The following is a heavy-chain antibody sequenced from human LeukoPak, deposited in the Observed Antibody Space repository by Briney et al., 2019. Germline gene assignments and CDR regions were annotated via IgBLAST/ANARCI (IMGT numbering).Heavy chain of an antibody. J-gene: IGHJ5*02. CDR3: ARGTYSSGWSLGFDP. Sequence: PSETLSLTCTVSGGSISSGGYFWSWIRQHPGKGLEWIGYIYYGGSTYYNPFLKSRLTISADTSENQFSLRLTSVTAADTAVYYCARGTYSSGWSLGFDPWGQGTLVTVSS. CDR2: IYYGGST. V-gene: IGHV4-31*03. CDR1: GGSISSGGYF. D-gene: IGHD6-19*01.